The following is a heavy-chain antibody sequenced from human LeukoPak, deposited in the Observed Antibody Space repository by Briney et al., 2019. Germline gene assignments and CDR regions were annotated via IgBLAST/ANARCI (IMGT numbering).Heavy chain of an antibody. D-gene: IGHD6-19*01. V-gene: IGHV4-59*08. CDR1: GGSISSYS. CDR2: ISHSGTT. J-gene: IGHJ4*02. Sequence: MPSETLSLTCIVSGGSISSYSWNWIRQSPGKGLEWVGYISHSGTTSYNSSLKSRVTISVDTSKNQLSLKLTSVTAADTAVYYCARAKPPYSSGWYFFDYWGQGTLVTVSS. CDR3: ARAKPPYSSGWYFFDY.